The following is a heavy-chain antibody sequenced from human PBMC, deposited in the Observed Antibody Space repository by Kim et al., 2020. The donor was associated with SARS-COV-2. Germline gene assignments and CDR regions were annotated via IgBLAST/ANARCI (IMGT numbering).Heavy chain of an antibody. CDR3: AGEGTNEDDYYYYMDV. D-gene: IGHD2-8*01. CDR1: GFTFSSYS. J-gene: IGHJ6*03. Sequence: GGSLRLSCAASGFTFSSYSMNWVRQAPGKGLEWVSSISSSSSYIYYADAVKGRFTISRDHAKNSLYLQMHSRRAEDTAVYYCAGEGTNEDDYYYYMDVWGKGTTVTVPS. CDR2: ISSSSSYI. V-gene: IGHV3-21*01.